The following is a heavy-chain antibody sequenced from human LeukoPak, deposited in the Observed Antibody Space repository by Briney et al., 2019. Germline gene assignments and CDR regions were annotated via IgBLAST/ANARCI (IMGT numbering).Heavy chain of an antibody. Sequence: SETLSLTCTVSGGSFSSGSYYWSWLRQPPGMGLEWIGYIYYSGRTNYNPSLKSRVTISVDTSKNQFSLKLSSVTAADTTVYYCARDPLPAARYYYYGMDVWGKGTTVTVSS. J-gene: IGHJ6*04. D-gene: IGHD2-2*01. V-gene: IGHV4-61*01. CDR3: ARDPLPAARYYYYGMDV. CDR1: GGSFSSGSYY. CDR2: IYYSGRT.